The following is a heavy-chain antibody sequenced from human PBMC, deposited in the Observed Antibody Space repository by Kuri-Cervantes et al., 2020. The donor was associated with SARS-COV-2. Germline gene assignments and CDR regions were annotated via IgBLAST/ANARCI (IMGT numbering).Heavy chain of an antibody. J-gene: IGHJ4*02. Sequence: ASVKVACKASGFTFTGSYMHWVRPAPGQALVWMGSLNPNNGGTNYAQNFQGRVTMTRDTSISTAYMKLSRLRSDDTAVYYCARVGIYDYSNQLPFDYWGQGTLVTVSS. V-gene: IGHV1-2*02. CDR2: LNPNNGGT. D-gene: IGHD4-11*01. CDR3: ARVGIYDYSNQLPFDY. CDR1: GFTFTGSY.